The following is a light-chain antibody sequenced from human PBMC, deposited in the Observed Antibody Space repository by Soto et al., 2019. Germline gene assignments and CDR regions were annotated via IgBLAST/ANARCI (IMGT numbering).Light chain of an antibody. CDR2: TDD. CDR3: AAWDGSLNGHV. Sequence: SVLTQPPSASGTPGQRVTISCSGSDSNIGKNTVSWFQQVPGTAPKLLIQTDDQRPSGVPDRISGSKSGTSASLAISGLQSEDEADYYCAAWDGSLNGHVFGTGTKLTVL. CDR1: DSNIGKNT. V-gene: IGLV1-44*01. J-gene: IGLJ1*01.